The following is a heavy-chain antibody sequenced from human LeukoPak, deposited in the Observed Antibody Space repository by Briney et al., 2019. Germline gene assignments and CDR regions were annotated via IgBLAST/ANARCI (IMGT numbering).Heavy chain of an antibody. V-gene: IGHV3-7*01. J-gene: IGHJ4*02. CDR3: ARDPTQYCSSTSCPGGDYFDY. D-gene: IGHD2-2*01. CDR1: GFTFSSYW. CDR2: INQDGSEK. Sequence: GGSLRLSCAASGFTFSSYWMSWVRQAPGTGLEWVANINQDGSEKYYVDSVKGRFTISRDNAKNSLYLEVNSLRAEDTAVYYCARDPTQYCSSTSCPGGDYFDYWGQGALVTVSS.